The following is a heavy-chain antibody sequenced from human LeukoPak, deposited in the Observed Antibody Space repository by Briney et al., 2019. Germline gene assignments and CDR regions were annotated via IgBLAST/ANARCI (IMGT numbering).Heavy chain of an antibody. D-gene: IGHD3-16*01. J-gene: IGHJ4*02. CDR2: IYYSGST. V-gene: IGHV4-59*01. CDR3: TRGGTDALSY. CDR1: GGSISSYY. Sequence: SETLSLTCTVSGGSISSYYWSWIRQPPGKGLEWIGYIYYSGSTNYKSSLKSRVTISVDTSKNQFSLKLSSVTAADTAVYYCTRGGTDALSYWGQGALVTVSS.